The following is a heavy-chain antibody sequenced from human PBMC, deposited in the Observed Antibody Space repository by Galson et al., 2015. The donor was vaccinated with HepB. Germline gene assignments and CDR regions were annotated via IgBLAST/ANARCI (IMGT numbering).Heavy chain of an antibody. CDR2: ISRDGITT. Sequence: SLRLSCAASGFTFSSYWMHWVRQAPGKGLVWVSRISRDGITTDSTDSVKGRFTISRDNAKNTLYLQMNSLRAEDTAVYYCARSGNYGGNSDWYFDLWGRGTLVTVSS. V-gene: IGHV3-74*01. CDR1: GFTFSSYW. D-gene: IGHD4-23*01. CDR3: ARSGNYGGNSDWYFDL. J-gene: IGHJ2*01.